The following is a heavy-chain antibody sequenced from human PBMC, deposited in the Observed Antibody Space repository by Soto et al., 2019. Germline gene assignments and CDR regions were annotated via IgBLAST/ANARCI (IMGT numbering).Heavy chain of an antibody. CDR3: ARDLRGHYGP. J-gene: IGHJ3*01. CDR1: GLTLTDAW. V-gene: IGHV3-15*01. Sequence: GGSLRLSCAASGLTLTDAWMNWVRQTPGKGLEWVGLIKSKTDGGTTDYAAPVKGRFIISIDDSKNILYLQMNGLRPEDTAMYYCARDLRGHYGPWGQGTMVTVSS. CDR2: IKSKTDGGTT. D-gene: IGHD4-17*01.